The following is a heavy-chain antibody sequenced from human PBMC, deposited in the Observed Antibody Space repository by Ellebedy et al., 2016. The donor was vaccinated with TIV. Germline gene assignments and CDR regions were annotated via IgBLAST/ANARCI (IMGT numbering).Heavy chain of an antibody. Sequence: SETLFLTCAVYGGSFSGYYWIWNRQPPGKGLEWIGEINHSGSTSYNPSLKSRVTISIDMSKNQFSLKLSSVTAADTAVYYCASGDCSGGSCYKNDNWGQGTLVTVSS. CDR2: INHSGST. D-gene: IGHD2-15*01. J-gene: IGHJ4*02. CDR3: ASGDCSGGSCYKNDN. V-gene: IGHV4-34*01. CDR1: GGSFSGYY.